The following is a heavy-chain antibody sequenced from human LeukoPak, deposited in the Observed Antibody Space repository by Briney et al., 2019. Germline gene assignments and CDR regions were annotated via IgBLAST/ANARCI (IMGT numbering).Heavy chain of an antibody. D-gene: IGHD1-26*01. CDR2: INHSGST. Sequence: SETLSLTCAVYGGSFSGYYWSWIRQPPGKGLEWIGEINHSGSTNYNPSLKSRVTISVDTSKNQFSLKLSSVTAADTAVYYCARHLKSRLRWELLAFGYWGQGTLVTVSS. CDR3: ARHLKSRLRWELLAFGY. CDR1: GGSFSGYY. J-gene: IGHJ4*02. V-gene: IGHV4-34*01.